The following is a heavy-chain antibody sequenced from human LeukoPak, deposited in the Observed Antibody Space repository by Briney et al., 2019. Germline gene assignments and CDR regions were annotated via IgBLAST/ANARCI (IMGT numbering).Heavy chain of an antibody. V-gene: IGHV3-33*01. D-gene: IGHD6-19*01. CDR3: ARGYSSSPEGSFDY. CDR1: GFIFSSYG. J-gene: IGHJ4*02. Sequence: GGSLRLSCAASGFIFSSYGMYWVRQAPGKGLEWLAVISFDGSNSYYADSVKGRFTISRDNSKNTLNLQMNSLRAEDTAVYYCARGYSSSPEGSFDYWGQGTLVTVSS. CDR2: ISFDGSNS.